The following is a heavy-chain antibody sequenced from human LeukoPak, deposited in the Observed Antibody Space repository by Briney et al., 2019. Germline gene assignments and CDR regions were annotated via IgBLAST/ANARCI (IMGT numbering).Heavy chain of an antibody. CDR1: GYTFTSYG. D-gene: IGHD3-22*01. CDR2: ISAYNGNT. Sequence: GASVKLSCKASGYTFTSYGISWVRQAPGQGLEWMGWISAYNGNTNYAQKLQGRVTMTTDTSTSTAYMELRSLRSDDTAVYYCARTRGDYYDSSGYPDYWGQGTLVTVSS. J-gene: IGHJ4*02. CDR3: ARTRGDYYDSSGYPDY. V-gene: IGHV1-18*01.